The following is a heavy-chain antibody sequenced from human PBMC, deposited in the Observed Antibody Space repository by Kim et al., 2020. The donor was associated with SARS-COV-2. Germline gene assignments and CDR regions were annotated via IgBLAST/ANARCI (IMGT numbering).Heavy chain of an antibody. CDR3: ARDRSVGGDDYAGLGY. J-gene: IGHJ4*02. V-gene: IGHV1-46*01. Sequence: ASVKVSCKASGYTFTSYYMHWVRQAPGQGLEWMGIINPSGGSTSYAQKFQGRVTMTRDTSTSTVYMELSSLRSEDTAVYYCARDRSVGGDDYAGLGYWGQGTLVTVSS. CDR1: GYTFTSYY. CDR2: INPSGGST. D-gene: IGHD2-21*02.